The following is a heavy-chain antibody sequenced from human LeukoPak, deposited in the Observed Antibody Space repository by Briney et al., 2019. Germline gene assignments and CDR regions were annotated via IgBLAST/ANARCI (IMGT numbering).Heavy chain of an antibody. Sequence: GASVKVSCKASGGTFSSYAISWVRQAPGRGLEWMGGIIPIFGTANYAQKFQGRVTMTTDTSTSTAYMELRSLRSDDTAVYYCARGIAAAGTRRGSRKYYYYYMDVWGKGTTVTISS. CDR2: IIPIFGTA. CDR3: ARGIAAAGTRRGSRKYYYYYMDV. D-gene: IGHD6-13*01. V-gene: IGHV1-69*05. J-gene: IGHJ6*03. CDR1: GGTFSSYA.